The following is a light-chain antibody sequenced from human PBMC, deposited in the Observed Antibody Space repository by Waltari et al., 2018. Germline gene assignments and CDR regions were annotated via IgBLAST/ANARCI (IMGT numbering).Light chain of an antibody. CDR3: QQTYSTWT. Sequence: DIQMTQSPSSLSASVGDRVTITCRASQSISNNLNWYQQKQGKAPKLLIYATSVLQSGVPSRFSGRGSGTDFTLTISSLQPEDFATYYCQQTYSTWTFGQGTAVEIK. CDR2: ATS. V-gene: IGKV1-39*01. CDR1: QSISNN. J-gene: IGKJ1*01.